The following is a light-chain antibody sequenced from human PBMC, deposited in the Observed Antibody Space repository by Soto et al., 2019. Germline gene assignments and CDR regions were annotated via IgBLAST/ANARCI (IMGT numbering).Light chain of an antibody. Sequence: QSVLTQPPSASGSPGQSVTISCTGTSSDVGGYDFVSWYQQHPGKVPKLIIYEVTRRPSGVPDRFSGSKSGNTASLTVSGLQADDEADYYCSSYPGSNYLPYVFGTGTKLTVL. CDR2: EVT. J-gene: IGLJ1*01. CDR1: SSDVGGYDF. V-gene: IGLV2-8*01. CDR3: SSYPGSNYLPYV.